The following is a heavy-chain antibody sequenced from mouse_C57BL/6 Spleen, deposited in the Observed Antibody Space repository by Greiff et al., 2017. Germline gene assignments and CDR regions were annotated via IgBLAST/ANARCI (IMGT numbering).Heavy chain of an antibody. CDR1: GFTFSDYG. Sequence: EVKVVESGGGLVKPGGSLKLSCAASGFTFSDYGMHWVRQAPEKGLEWVAYISSGSSTIYYADTVKGRFTISRDNAKNTLFLQMTSLRSEDTAMYYCAREGDGYYEGYAMDYWGQGTSVTVSS. J-gene: IGHJ4*01. CDR3: AREGDGYYEGYAMDY. D-gene: IGHD2-3*01. CDR2: ISSGSSTI. V-gene: IGHV5-17*01.